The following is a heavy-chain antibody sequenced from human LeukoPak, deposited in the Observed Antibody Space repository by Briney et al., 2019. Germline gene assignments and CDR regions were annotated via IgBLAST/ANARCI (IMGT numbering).Heavy chain of an antibody. CDR2: ISYDGSNK. V-gene: IGHV3-30-3*01. Sequence: GKSLRLSCAASGFTFSGYPIHWVRQAPGKGLEWVAVISYDGSNKYYADSVKGRFTISRDNAKNSLYLQMNSLRAEDTAVYYCAREARTVGANFDYWGQGTLVTVSS. J-gene: IGHJ4*02. D-gene: IGHD1-26*01. CDR3: AREARTVGANFDY. CDR1: GFTFSGYP.